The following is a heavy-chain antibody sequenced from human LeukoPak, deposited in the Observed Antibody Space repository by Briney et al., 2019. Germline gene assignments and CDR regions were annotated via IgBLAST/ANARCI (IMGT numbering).Heavy chain of an antibody. J-gene: IGHJ6*03. CDR2: INPNSGGT. Sequence: GASVKVSCKASGFTFTGYYMHWVRQAPGQGLEWMGWINPNSGGTNYAQKFQGRVTMTRDTSISTAYMELSRLRSDDTAVYYCARDSYSSSPVTDYYYYMDVWGKGTTVTVSS. D-gene: IGHD6-13*01. CDR3: ARDSYSSSPVTDYYYYMDV. V-gene: IGHV1-2*02. CDR1: GFTFTGYY.